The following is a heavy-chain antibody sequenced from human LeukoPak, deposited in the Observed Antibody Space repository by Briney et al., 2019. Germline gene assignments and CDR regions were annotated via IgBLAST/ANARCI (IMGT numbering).Heavy chain of an antibody. J-gene: IGHJ4*02. V-gene: IGHV1-69*05. CDR3: ARSIAVAGTPPDY. D-gene: IGHD6-19*01. Sequence: EASVKVSCKASGGTFSSYAISWVRQAPGQGLEWMGGIIPIFGTANYAQKFQGRVTITTDESTSTAYMEPSSLRSEDTAVYYCARSIAVAGTPPDYWGQGTLVTVSS. CDR2: IIPIFGTA. CDR1: GGTFSSYA.